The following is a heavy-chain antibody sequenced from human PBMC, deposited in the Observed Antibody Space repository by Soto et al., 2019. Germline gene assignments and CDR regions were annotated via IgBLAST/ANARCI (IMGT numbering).Heavy chain of an antibody. V-gene: IGHV1-3*01. D-gene: IGHD6-19*01. CDR3: ATDLTVAGTLSYYYYYGMDV. J-gene: IGHJ6*02. CDR1: GYTFTSYT. Sequence: ASVKVSCKASGYTFTSYTMHWVRQAPGQRLEWMGWINAGNGNTKYSQKFQGRVTITRDTSASTAYMELSSLRSEDTAVYYCATDLTVAGTLSYYYYYGMDVWGQGPTVTVS. CDR2: INAGNGNT.